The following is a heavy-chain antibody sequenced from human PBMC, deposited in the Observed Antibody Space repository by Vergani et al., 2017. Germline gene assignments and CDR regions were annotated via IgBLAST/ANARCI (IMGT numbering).Heavy chain of an antibody. V-gene: IGHV3-13*01. D-gene: IGHD6-6*01. CDR2: IGTAGDT. J-gene: IGHJ4*02. Sequence: EVQLVESGGGLVQPGGSLRLSCAASGFTFSTYDMHWVRQATGKGLEWVSAIGTAGDTYYPSSVKGRFTISRENAKNSLYLQMNGLRAGDTAVYYCARRDSSSPALDYWGQGTLVTVSS. CDR3: ARRDSSSPALDY. CDR1: GFTFSTYD.